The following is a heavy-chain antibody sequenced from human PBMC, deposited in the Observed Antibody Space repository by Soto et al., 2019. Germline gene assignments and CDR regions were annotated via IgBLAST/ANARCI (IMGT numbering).Heavy chain of an antibody. CDR2: ISSRGSSI. J-gene: IGHJ6*02. CDR1: GFTFSDYY. CDR3: ARGYYDFWSGYYISPYGMDV. Sequence: GGSLRLSCAVSGFTFSDYYMSWIRQAPGKGLEWVSYISSRGSSIYYADSVKGRFTISRDNAKNSLYLQMNGLRAEDTAVYYCARGYYDFWSGYYISPYGMDVWRQGTTVTVSS. D-gene: IGHD3-3*01. V-gene: IGHV3-11*01.